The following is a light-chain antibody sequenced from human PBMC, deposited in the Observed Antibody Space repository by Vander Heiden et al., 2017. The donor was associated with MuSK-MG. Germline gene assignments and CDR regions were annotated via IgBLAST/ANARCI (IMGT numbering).Light chain of an antibody. CDR2: GKN. V-gene: IGLV3-19*01. CDR1: SLRSYY. J-gene: IGLJ2*01. CDR3: NSRDSNGNHPV. Sequence: SSELTQDPAVSVALGQTVRITCQGDSLRSYYASWYQQKPGQAPVLVIYGKNNRPSGIPDRFSGSSSGNTASLTITGAQAEDEADYYCNSRDSNGNHPVFGGGTKLTVL.